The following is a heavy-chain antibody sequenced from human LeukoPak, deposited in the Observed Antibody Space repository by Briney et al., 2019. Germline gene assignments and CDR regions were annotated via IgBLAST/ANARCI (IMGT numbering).Heavy chain of an antibody. CDR2: IKGDGSEK. D-gene: IGHD1-1*01. V-gene: IGHV3-7*04. CDR1: DFNFRSNW. CDR3: AKEGDWNLDY. Sequence: GGSLRLSCVASDFNFRSNWMDWVRQAPGKGLEGVANIKGDGSEKNYVDSVKGRFSISRDNAKNSLYLEMNSLRAEDTGVYYCAKEGDWNLDYWGQGALVTVSS. J-gene: IGHJ4*02.